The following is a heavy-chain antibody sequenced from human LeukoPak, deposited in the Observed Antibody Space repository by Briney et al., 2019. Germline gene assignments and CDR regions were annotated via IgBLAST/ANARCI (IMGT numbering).Heavy chain of an antibody. Sequence: RSSETQSLTCTVSGGSISSGGYYWSWIRQHPGKGLEWIGYIYYSGNAYYNPSLKSRVTISVDTSKNQFSLKLSSVTAADTAVYYCARDRGGRVDYWGQGTLVTVSS. D-gene: IGHD2-15*01. V-gene: IGHV4-31*03. CDR1: GGSISSGGYY. CDR2: IYYSGNA. CDR3: ARDRGGRVDY. J-gene: IGHJ4*02.